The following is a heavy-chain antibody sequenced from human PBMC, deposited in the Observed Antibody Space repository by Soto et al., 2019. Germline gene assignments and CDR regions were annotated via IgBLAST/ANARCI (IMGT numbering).Heavy chain of an antibody. CDR3: ARLETWYTSLIDWYFDC. CDR2: VYHRGST. Sequence: QVQLQESGPGLVEPSGTLSLTCAVSGGSISSSNWWSWVRQPPGKGLEWIGEVYHRGSTNYNPSLKSRVTISVDKSKNQFSLKLSSVTAAATAVYYCARLETWYTSLIDWYFDCWGRGTLVTVSS. J-gene: IGHJ2*01. CDR1: GGSISSSNW. D-gene: IGHD6-19*01. V-gene: IGHV4-4*02.